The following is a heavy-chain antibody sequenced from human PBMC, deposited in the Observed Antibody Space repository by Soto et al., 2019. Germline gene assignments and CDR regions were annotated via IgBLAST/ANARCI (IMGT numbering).Heavy chain of an antibody. CDR2: IYYSGST. V-gene: IGHV4-39*01. Sequence: SETLSLTCTVSGDSISSSSYYWGWIRQPPGKGLEWIGSIYYSGSTYYNPSLKSRVTISVDTSKNQFSLRLRSVTAADTAVYYCARREVYQGWFDPWGQGTLVTVSS. J-gene: IGHJ5*02. CDR3: ARREVYQGWFDP. D-gene: IGHD6-13*01. CDR1: GDSISSSSYY.